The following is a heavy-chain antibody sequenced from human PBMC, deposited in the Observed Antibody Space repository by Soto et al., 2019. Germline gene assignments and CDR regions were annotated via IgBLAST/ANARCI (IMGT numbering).Heavy chain of an antibody. V-gene: IGHV4-34*01. CDR1: GGSFSGYY. Sequence: QVQLQQWGAGLLKPSETLSLTCAVYGGSFSGYYWSWIRQPPGKGLEWIGEINHSGSTNDNPSLKRRVTISVDTSKNQFSLKLSSVTAADTAVYYCARGARLAAAGNDYYYYGMDVWGQGTTVTVSS. CDR3: ARGARLAAAGNDYYYYGMDV. J-gene: IGHJ6*02. CDR2: INHSGST. D-gene: IGHD6-13*01.